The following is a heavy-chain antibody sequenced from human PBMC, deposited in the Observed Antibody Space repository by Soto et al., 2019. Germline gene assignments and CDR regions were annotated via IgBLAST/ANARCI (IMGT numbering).Heavy chain of an antibody. CDR2: IIPILGIA. CDR3: ARGPGYVVVVAATGYFDY. V-gene: IGHV1-69*02. Sequence: SVKVSCKASGGTFSSYTISWVRQAPGQGLEWMGRIIPILGIANYAQKFQGRVTITADKSTSTAYMELSSLRSEDTAVYYCARGPGYVVVVAATGYFDYWGQGTLVTVSS. J-gene: IGHJ4*02. CDR1: GGTFSSYT. D-gene: IGHD2-15*01.